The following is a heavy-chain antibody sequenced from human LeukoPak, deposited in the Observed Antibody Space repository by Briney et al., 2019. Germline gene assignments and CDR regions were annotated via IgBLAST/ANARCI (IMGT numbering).Heavy chain of an antibody. D-gene: IGHD3-10*01. Sequence: GGSLRLSCAASGFTFSNYEMNWVRQAPGKGLEWVSYISSSGSAIYYADSVKGRFTISRDNAKNSLYLQMNSLRAEDTAVYYCARGGVDYYGSGTYYLMYYFDYWGQGALVTVSS. CDR3: ARGGVDYYGSGTYYLMYYFDY. CDR2: ISSSGSAI. J-gene: IGHJ4*02. CDR1: GFTFSNYE. V-gene: IGHV3-48*03.